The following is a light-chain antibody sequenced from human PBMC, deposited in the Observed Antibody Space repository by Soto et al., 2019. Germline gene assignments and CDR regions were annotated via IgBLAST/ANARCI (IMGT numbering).Light chain of an antibody. CDR1: QSISNY. Sequence: IQMTQSPPSLSASVGDRVTITCRASQSISNYLNWYQQKVGKAPQLLIYGASNLQSGVPARFSGSGSGTDFTLTISDLQPEDFATFYCQQSYSAPLTFGGGTKVDIK. CDR3: QQSYSAPLT. V-gene: IGKV1-39*01. CDR2: GAS. J-gene: IGKJ4*01.